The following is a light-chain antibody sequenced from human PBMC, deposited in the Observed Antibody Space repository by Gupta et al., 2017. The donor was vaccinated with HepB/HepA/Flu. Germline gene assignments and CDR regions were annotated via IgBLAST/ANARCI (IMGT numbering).Light chain of an antibody. V-gene: IGLV10-54*01. J-gene: IGLJ2*01. CDR1: SNNVGNQG. CDR2: KTN. CDR3: SESGSSLSAQV. Sequence: QAGLTQPPSVSKVLRQTATLTCTGNSNNVGNQGAAWLQQHQGHPPKLLSYKTNNPPSGISERFSAYWSSNPAFPITNGLPPEDEAYYCCSESGSSLSAQVFGGGTKLTVL.